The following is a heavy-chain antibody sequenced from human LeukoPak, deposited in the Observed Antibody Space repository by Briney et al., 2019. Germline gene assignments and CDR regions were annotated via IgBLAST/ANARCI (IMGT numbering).Heavy chain of an antibody. CDR2: ISAYNGNT. D-gene: IGHD6-13*01. V-gene: IGHV1-18*01. J-gene: IGHJ4*02. CDR1: GYTFTSYG. CDR3: ARDTDSSPVARAVHLDY. Sequence: ASVKVSCKASGYTFTSYGISWVRQAPGQGLEWVGWISAYNGNTNYAQKLQGRVTMTTDTSTSTAYMELRSLRSDDTAVYYCARDTDSSPVARAVHLDYWGQGTLVTVSS.